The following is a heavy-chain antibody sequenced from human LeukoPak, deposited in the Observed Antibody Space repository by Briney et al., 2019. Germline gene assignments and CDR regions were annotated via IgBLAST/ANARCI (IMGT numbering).Heavy chain of an antibody. CDR1: GYSISSGYY. J-gene: IGHJ3*02. Sequence: SETLSLTCTVSGYSISSGYYWGWIRQPPGKGLEWIGSIYHSGSTYYNPSLKSRVTISVDTSKNQFSLELSSVTAADTAVYYCARVYYDFWSGYSLDAFDIWGQGTMVTVSS. V-gene: IGHV4-38-2*02. CDR2: IYHSGST. CDR3: ARVYYDFWSGYSLDAFDI. D-gene: IGHD3-3*01.